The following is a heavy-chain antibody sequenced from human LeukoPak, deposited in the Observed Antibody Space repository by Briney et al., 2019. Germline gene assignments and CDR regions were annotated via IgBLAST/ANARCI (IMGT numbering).Heavy chain of an antibody. CDR2: IIPIFGTA. CDR1: GGTFSNYA. J-gene: IGHJ4*02. V-gene: IGHV1-69*06. CDR3: ARGWDYDSGGRPTAYVY. Sequence: SVKVSCKASGGTFSNYAINWVRQAPGQGLEWMGGIIPIFGTANYAQKFRGRVTITADKSTSTVYMELNSLKSEDTAVYYCARGWDYDSGGRPTAYVYWGQGTLVTVSS. D-gene: IGHD3-22*01.